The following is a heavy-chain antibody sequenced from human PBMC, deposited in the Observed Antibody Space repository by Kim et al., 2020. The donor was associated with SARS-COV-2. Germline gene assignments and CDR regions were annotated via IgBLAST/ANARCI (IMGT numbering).Heavy chain of an antibody. V-gene: IGHV4-30-4*01. CDR2: YYSGGT. Sequence: YYSGGTYYNPALKGRVTISVDTSKNQVSLKLSSVTAADTAVYYCAREGFDPWGQGTLVTVSS. CDR3: AREGFDP. J-gene: IGHJ5*02.